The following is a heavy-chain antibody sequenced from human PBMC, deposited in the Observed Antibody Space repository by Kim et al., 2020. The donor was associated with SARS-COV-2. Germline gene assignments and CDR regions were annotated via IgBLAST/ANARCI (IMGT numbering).Heavy chain of an antibody. J-gene: IGHJ6*02. CDR2: FDPEDGET. Sequence: ASVKVSCKVSGYTLTELSMHWVRQAPGKGLEWMGGFDPEDGETLYAQKFQGRVTMTEDTSTDTAYMELSSLRSEDTAVYYCATALSIVGATVYYGMDVWGQGTTVTVSS. CDR3: ATALSIVGATVYYGMDV. CDR1: GYTLTELS. V-gene: IGHV1-24*01. D-gene: IGHD1-26*01.